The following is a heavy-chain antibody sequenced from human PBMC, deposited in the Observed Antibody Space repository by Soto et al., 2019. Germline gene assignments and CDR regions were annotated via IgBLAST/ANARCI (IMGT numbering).Heavy chain of an antibody. CDR1: GFSVINTY. Sequence: EEHLVESGGGLIQPGGSLRLSCVGSGFSVINTYVSWVRQAPGQGLEWVSIIYTGGSTYYADSVKGRFTMSRDTSKNTVSLQMNSLRVEDTALYYCAKEGSDGWCHLWGQGTPVIVSS. CDR2: IYTGGST. J-gene: IGHJ5*02. V-gene: IGHV3-53*01. CDR3: AKEGSDGWCHL. D-gene: IGHD1-26*01.